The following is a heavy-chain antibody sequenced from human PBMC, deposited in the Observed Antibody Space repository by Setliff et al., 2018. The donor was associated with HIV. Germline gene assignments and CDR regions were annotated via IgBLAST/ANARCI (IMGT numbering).Heavy chain of an antibody. CDR3: ARGRRSYAACFFDY. CDR2: IKTDGGTT. J-gene: IGHJ4*02. D-gene: IGHD3-16*01. CDR1: GFTFKTYS. Sequence: PGESLKISCVGSGFTFKTYSMNWVRQAPGKGLEWLSYIKTDGGTTYDADSVEGRFTISRDNAKNSLYLQMDNLTVDDTAVYFCARGRRSYAACFFDYWGQGTLVTVSS. V-gene: IGHV3-48*01.